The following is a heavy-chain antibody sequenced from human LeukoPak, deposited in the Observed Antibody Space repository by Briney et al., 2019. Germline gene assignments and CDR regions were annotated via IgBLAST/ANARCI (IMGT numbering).Heavy chain of an antibody. J-gene: IGHJ4*02. CDR1: GFTFSSYS. V-gene: IGHV3-48*01. CDR3: ARVDFWSGYYRVLGTDY. D-gene: IGHD3-3*01. CDR2: ISSSSSTI. Sequence: PGGSLRLSCAASGFTFSSYSMNWVRQAPGKGLEWVSYISSSSSTIYYADSVKGRFTISRDNAKNSLYLQMNSLRAEDTAVYYCARVDFWSGYYRVLGTDYWGQGTLVTVSS.